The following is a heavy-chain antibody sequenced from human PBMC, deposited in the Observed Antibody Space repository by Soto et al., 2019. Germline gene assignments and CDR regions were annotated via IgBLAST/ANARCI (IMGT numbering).Heavy chain of an antibody. D-gene: IGHD3-22*01. J-gene: IGHJ4*02. CDR3: ARDRDTMIVVATLDY. V-gene: IGHV1-18*04. CDR1: GYTFTSYG. CDR2: ISAYNGNT. Sequence: KVSCKASGYTFTSYGISWVRQAPGQGLEWMGWISAYNGNTNYAQKLQGRVTMTTDTSTSTAYMELRSLRSDDTAVYYCARDRDTMIVVATLDYWGQGTLVTVSS.